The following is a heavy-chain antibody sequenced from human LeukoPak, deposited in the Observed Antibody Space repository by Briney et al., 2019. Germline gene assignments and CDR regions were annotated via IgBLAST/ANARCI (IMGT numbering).Heavy chain of an antibody. D-gene: IGHD4-23*01. Sequence: PSETLSLTRTVSGGSITSTYWSWIRQPPGGGLEWIGYVYYSGSTSYNPSLQSRLTMSADASRNRLSLKLASVTAADTAVYYCSAYGRNSEYFVSWGQGTRVTVSS. CDR3: SAYGRNSEYFVS. CDR1: GGSITSTY. J-gene: IGHJ4*02. CDR2: VYYSGST. V-gene: IGHV4-59*01.